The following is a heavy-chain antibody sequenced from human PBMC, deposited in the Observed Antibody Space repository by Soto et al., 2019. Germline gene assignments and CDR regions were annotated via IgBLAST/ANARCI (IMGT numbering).Heavy chain of an antibody. CDR1: GFTFNIYN. D-gene: IGHD2-2*02. CDR3: ARDVTNQRRYYCSGSGCYTGTFDY. CDR2: ISSSDDTI. J-gene: IGHJ4*01. V-gene: IGHV3-48*02. Sequence: GGSLRLSCAASGFTFNIYNMNWVRQAPGKGLEWVSYISSSDDTIYYADSVKGRFTISRDNADNSLFLQMDSLRDEDTAVYYCARDVTNQRRYYCSGSGCYTGTFDYWGLGTLVTVSS.